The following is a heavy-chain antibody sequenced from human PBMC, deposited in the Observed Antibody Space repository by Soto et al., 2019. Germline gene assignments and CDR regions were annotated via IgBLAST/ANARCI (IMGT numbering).Heavy chain of an antibody. V-gene: IGHV3-23*01. CDR1: GFTFRSYA. Sequence: GGSLRLSCAASGFTFRSYAMSWVRQAPGKGLEWVSAISGSGGSTYYADSVKGRFTISRDNSKNTLYLQMNSLRAEDTAVYYCAKDRSDDSSGYYYPDDYWGQGT. CDR2: ISGSGGST. CDR3: AKDRSDDSSGYYYPDDY. D-gene: IGHD3-22*01. J-gene: IGHJ4*02.